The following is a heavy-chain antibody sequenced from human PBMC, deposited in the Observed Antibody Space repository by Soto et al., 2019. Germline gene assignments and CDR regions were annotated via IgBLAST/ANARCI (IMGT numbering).Heavy chain of an antibody. D-gene: IGHD3-22*01. CDR3: ARETRTYYYDSSGYSLFDY. CDR1: GYTFTSYA. J-gene: IGHJ4*02. CDR2: INAGNGNT. Sequence: EASVKVSCKASGYTFTSYAMHWVRQAPGQRLEWMGWINAGNGNTKYSQKFQGRVTITRDTSASTAYMELSSLRSEDTAVYYCARETRTYYYDSSGYSLFDYWGQGTLVTVSS. V-gene: IGHV1-3*01.